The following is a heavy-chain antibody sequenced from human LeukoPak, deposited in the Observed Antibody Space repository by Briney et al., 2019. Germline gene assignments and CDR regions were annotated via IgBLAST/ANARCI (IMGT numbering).Heavy chain of an antibody. Sequence: GGSLRLACAASGFTFSSYEMNWVRQAPGKGLEWVSYISSSGSTIYYAGSVKGRFTISRDSSKNTLYLQMNSLRAEDTAVYYCAKDLRSSADSKMGAADYWGQGTLVTVSS. CDR3: AKDLRSSADSKMGAADY. D-gene: IGHD1-26*01. V-gene: IGHV3-48*03. J-gene: IGHJ4*02. CDR2: ISSSGSTI. CDR1: GFTFSSYE.